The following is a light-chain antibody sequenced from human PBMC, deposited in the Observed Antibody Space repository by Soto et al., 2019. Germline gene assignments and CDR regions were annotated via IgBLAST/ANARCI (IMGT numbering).Light chain of an antibody. J-gene: IGLJ2*01. CDR3: CSYAGSYTFHVV. CDR2: DVS. CDR1: SSDVGGYNY. V-gene: IGLV2-11*01. Sequence: QSVLTQPRSVSGSPGQSVTISCTGTSSDVGGYNYVSWYQQHPGKAPKLMIYDVSKRPSGVPDRFSGSKSGNTASLTISGLQAEDVADYYCCSYAGSYTFHVVFGGGTKLTVL.